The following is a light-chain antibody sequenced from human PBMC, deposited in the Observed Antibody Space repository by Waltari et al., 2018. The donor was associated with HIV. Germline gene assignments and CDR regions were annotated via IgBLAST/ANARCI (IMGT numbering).Light chain of an antibody. CDR3: QQYDSFPST. V-gene: IGKV1-5*03. CDR1: QTISTW. Sequence: DIQMTQSPSIVSASLRDRVTITCRASQTISTWLAWYQQRPGKAPDLLIYKASTLEGGVPSRFSGSGSGTEFTLSISNLQSNDSATYYCQQYDSFPSTFGQGTKLEI. J-gene: IGKJ2*01. CDR2: KAS.